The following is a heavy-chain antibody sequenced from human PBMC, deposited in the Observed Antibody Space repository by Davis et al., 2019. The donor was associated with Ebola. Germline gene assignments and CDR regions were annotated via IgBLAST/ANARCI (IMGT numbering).Heavy chain of an antibody. CDR1: GFTFGDHW. CDR2: IDFGGGAT. J-gene: IGHJ6*02. D-gene: IGHD7-27*01. Sequence: PGGSLRLSCAVSGFTFGDHWMSWVRQAPGKGLVWVSRIDFGGGATTYADSVKGRFTISRDNTNSMLYLQMNNLRVEDTAVYYCTKMGKYDMDVWGQGTTVTVSS. V-gene: IGHV3-74*01. CDR3: TKMGKYDMDV.